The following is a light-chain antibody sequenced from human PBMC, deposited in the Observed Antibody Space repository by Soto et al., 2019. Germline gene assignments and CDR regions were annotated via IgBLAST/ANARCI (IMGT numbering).Light chain of an antibody. CDR2: DAS. J-gene: IGKJ1*01. Sequence: EVVLTQSPATLSLSPGERATLSCRASQGIRNYLAWYQQKPGQAPRLLIYDASNRATGIPARFSGSGSGTDFTLTISSPEPEDFAVYYCQQRSNWPAFGQGTKVEIK. CDR3: QQRSNWPA. CDR1: QGIRNY. V-gene: IGKV3-11*01.